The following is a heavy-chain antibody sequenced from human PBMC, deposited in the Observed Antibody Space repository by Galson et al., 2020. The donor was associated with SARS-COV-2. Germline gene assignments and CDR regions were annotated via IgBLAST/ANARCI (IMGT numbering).Heavy chain of an antibody. CDR3: ARHGSAIDAFDI. J-gene: IGHJ3*02. V-gene: IGHV4-39*01. CDR2: IYYSGST. D-gene: IGHD2-2*01. CDR1: GGSISSSSYY. Sequence: SETLSLTCTVSGGSISSSSYYWGWIRQPPGKGLEWIVSIYYSGSTYYNPSLKSRVTISVDTSKNQFSLKLSSVTAADTAVYYCARHGSAIDAFDIWGPRDNGHRLF.